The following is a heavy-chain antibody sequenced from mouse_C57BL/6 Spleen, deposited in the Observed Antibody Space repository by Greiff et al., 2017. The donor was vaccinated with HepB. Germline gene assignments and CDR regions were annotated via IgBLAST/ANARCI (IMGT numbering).Heavy chain of an antibody. V-gene: IGHV5-6*01. J-gene: IGHJ1*03. Sequence: EVQRVESGGDLVKPGGSLKLSCAASGFTFSSYGMSWVRQTPDKRLEWVATISSGGSYTYYPDSVKGRFTISRDNAKNTLYLQMSSLKSEDTAMYYCARHITTVVATYFDVWGTGTTVTVSS. D-gene: IGHD1-1*01. CDR2: ISSGGSYT. CDR3: ARHITTVVATYFDV. CDR1: GFTFSSYG.